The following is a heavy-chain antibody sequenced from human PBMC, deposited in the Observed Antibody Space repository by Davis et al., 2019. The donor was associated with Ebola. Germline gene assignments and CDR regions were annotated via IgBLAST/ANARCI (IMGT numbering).Heavy chain of an antibody. CDR1: GDSISSDY. V-gene: IGHV4-59*08. Sequence: GSLRLSCTVSGDSISSDYWSWIRQPPGKGLEWIGYIYYSGSTNYNPSLKSRVTISVDTSKKQFSLKLSSVTAADTAVYYCARQGGGIAVAGTRSFYYYYGLDVWGLGTTVTVSS. CDR3: ARQGGGIAVAGTRSFYYYYGLDV. D-gene: IGHD6-19*01. J-gene: IGHJ6*02. CDR2: IYYSGST.